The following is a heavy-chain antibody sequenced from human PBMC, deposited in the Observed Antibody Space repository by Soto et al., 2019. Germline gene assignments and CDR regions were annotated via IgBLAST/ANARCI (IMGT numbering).Heavy chain of an antibody. CDR1: GYSFTSYW. CDR2: IYPGDSDT. V-gene: IGHV5-51*01. J-gene: IGHJ4*02. Sequence: GESLKISCKGSGYSFTSYWIGWVRQMPGKGLEWMGIIYPGDSDTRYSPSFQGQVTISADKSISTTYLQWSSLKASATAMYYCARLQGETTVTTPYHYWGQGTLVTVSS. D-gene: IGHD4-4*01. CDR3: ARLQGETTVTTPYHY.